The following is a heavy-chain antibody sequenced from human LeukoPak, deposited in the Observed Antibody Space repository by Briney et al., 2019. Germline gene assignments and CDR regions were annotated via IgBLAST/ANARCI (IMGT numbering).Heavy chain of an antibody. CDR3: ARNSGSYFAPGPEKYYYYMDV. J-gene: IGHJ6*03. Sequence: AASVKVSCKVSGYTLTELSMHWVRQAPGKGLEWMGGFDPEDGETIYAQKFQGRVTMTEDTSTDTAYMELSSLRSEDTAVYYCARNSGSYFAPGPEKYYYYMDVWGKGTTVTVSS. CDR2: FDPEDGET. D-gene: IGHD1-26*01. CDR1: GYTLTELS. V-gene: IGHV1-24*01.